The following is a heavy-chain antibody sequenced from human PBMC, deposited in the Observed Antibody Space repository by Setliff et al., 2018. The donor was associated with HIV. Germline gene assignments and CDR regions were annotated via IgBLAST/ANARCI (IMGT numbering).Heavy chain of an antibody. CDR1: GFTFSSYG. V-gene: IGHV3-30*02. D-gene: IGHD3-10*01. CDR2: IRYDGSYK. J-gene: IGHJ3*02. Sequence: PGGSLRLSCAASGFTFSSYGMHWVRQAPGKGLEWVAFIRYDGSYKFYADSVKGRFTISRDNAKNSLYLQMNSLRTEDMALYYCARDFSGLLHDQIDAFNIWGQGTMVTVSS. CDR3: ARDFSGLLHDQIDAFNI.